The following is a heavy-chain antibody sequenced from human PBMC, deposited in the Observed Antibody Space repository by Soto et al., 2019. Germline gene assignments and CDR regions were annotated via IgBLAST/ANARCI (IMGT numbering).Heavy chain of an antibody. CDR1: GGTFSSYA. D-gene: IGHD6-19*01. V-gene: IGHV1-69*01. J-gene: IGHJ6*02. CDR3: ARVLRLSGWSWYYYGMDV. CDR2: IIPIFGTA. Sequence: QVQLVQSGAEVKKPGSSVKVSCKASGGTFSSYAISWVRQAPGQGLEWMGGIIPIFGTANYAQKFQGRVTITADESTSTADMELSSLRSEYTAVYYCARVLRLSGWSWYYYGMDVWGQGTTVTVSS.